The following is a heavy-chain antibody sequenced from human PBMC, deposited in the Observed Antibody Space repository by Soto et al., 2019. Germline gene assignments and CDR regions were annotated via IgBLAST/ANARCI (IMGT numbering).Heavy chain of an antibody. CDR3: ARGGSSTSWDYLDY. V-gene: IGHV1-69*02. J-gene: IGHJ4*02. CDR1: GGTFSSYT. Sequence: QVQLVQSGAEVKKPGSSVKVSCKASGGTFSSYTISWVRQAPGQGLEWMGRIIPILGIANYAQKFQGRVTITADKSTSTAYMELSSLRSEDTAVYYCARGGSSTSWDYLDYWGQGTLVTVSS. D-gene: IGHD2-2*01. CDR2: IIPILGIA.